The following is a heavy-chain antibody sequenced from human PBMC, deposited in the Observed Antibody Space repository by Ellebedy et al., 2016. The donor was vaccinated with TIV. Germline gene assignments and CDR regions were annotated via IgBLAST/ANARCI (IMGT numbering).Heavy chain of an antibody. D-gene: IGHD3-10*01. V-gene: IGHV4-39*07. CDR3: AREFSALWFGESLSGMDV. CDR1: GGSISSYY. CDR2: IFDTGST. Sequence: SETLSLTCTVSGGSISSYYWGWIRQPPGKGLEWIGNIFDTGSTYYNPSLKSRVIISVDTSKNQFSLKLSSVTAADTAVYYCAREFSALWFGESLSGMDVWGQGTTVTVSS. J-gene: IGHJ6*02.